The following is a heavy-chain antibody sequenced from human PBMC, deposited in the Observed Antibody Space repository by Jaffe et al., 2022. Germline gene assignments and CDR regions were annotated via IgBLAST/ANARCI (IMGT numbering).Heavy chain of an antibody. V-gene: IGHV4-61*02. Sequence: QVQLQESGPGLVKPSQTLSLTCTVSGGSISSGSYYWSWIRQPAGKGLEWIGRIYTSGSTNYNPSLKSRVTISVDTSKNQFSLKLSSVTAADTAVYYCAGLMVRGPPPGYYYYYMDVWGKGTTVTVSS. CDR2: IYTSGST. CDR1: GGSISSGSYY. J-gene: IGHJ6*03. CDR3: AGLMVRGPPPGYYYYYMDV. D-gene: IGHD3-10*01.